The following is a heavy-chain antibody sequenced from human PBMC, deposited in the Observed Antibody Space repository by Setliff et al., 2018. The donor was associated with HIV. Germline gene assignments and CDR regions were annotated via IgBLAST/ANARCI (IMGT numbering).Heavy chain of an antibody. CDR3: TRDLWGDDYYYNNMDV. CDR1: GGSITSSY. V-gene: IGHV4-4*07. CDR2: IYTSGST. Sequence: SETLSLTCTVSGGSITSSYWSWIRQPAGKGLEWIGRIYTSGSTNYNPSLKSRVTMSIDTSKKQFSLKLASVTAADTAVYYCTRDLWGDDYYYNNMDVWGKGTTVTVSS. J-gene: IGHJ6*03. D-gene: IGHD2-21*02.